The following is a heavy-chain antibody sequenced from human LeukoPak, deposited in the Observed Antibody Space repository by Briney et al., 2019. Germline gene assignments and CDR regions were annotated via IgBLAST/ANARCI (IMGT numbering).Heavy chain of an antibody. CDR3: ARTSSDSSGYYSPYYFDY. CDR1: GGSFSSSTYY. J-gene: IGHJ4*02. V-gene: IGHV4-39*07. CDR2: FYYSGST. D-gene: IGHD3-22*01. Sequence: SETLSLTCTVSGGSFSSSTYYWGWIRQPPGKGLEWIGTFYYSGSTYYNPSLKSRVTISVDTSKNQFSLKLSSVTAADTAVYYCARTSSDSSGYYSPYYFDYWGQGTLVTVSS.